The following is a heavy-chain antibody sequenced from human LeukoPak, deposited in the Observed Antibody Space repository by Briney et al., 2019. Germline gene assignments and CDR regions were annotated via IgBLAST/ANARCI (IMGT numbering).Heavy chain of an antibody. CDR1: GFXVSSNY. J-gene: IGHJ4*02. V-gene: IGHV3-66*04. CDR3: ARPSSYGYGYFDY. Sequence: PGGSLRLSCAASGFXVSSNYMSWVRQAPGKGLEWVSVIYSGGSTYYADSVKGRFTISRDNSKNTLYLQMNSLRAEDTAVYYCARPSSYGYGYFDYWGQGTLVTVSS. D-gene: IGHD5-18*01. CDR2: IYSGGST.